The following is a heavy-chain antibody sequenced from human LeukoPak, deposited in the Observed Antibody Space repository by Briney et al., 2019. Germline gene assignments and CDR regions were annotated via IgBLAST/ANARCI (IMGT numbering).Heavy chain of an antibody. Sequence: GGSLRLSSAAPGLTFRSYTMSGVGKTPGKGVERVSAISGSGGSTYYADSVKGRFTISRDNSKNTLYLQMNSLRAEDTAVYYCAKQEIRSSGWSVDYWGQGTLVTVSS. CDR3: AKQEIRSSGWSVDY. V-gene: IGHV3-23*01. D-gene: IGHD6-19*01. CDR2: ISGSGGST. CDR1: GLTFRSYT. J-gene: IGHJ4*02.